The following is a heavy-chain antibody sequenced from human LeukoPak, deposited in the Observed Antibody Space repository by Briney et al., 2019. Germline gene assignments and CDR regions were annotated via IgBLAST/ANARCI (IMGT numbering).Heavy chain of an antibody. J-gene: IGHJ4*02. CDR2: INHSGST. CDR3: ARGYFGGYYYRDSRQYFDY. V-gene: IGHV4-34*01. D-gene: IGHD3-22*01. CDR1: GGSFSGYY. Sequence: SETLSLTCAVYGGSFSGYYWSWIRRPPGKGLEWIGEINHSGSTNYNPSLKSRVTISVDTSKNQFSLKLSSVTAADTAVYYCARGYFGGYYYRDSRQYFDYWGQGTLVTVSS.